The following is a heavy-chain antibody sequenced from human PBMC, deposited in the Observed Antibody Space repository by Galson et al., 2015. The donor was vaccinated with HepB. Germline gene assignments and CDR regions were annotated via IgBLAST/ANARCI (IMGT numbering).Heavy chain of an antibody. V-gene: IGHV3-23*01. D-gene: IGHD2-8*01. CDR3: AKGMVPRHYYYGTDV. Sequence: SLRLSCAASGFTFSSYAMSWVRQAPGKGLEWVSAISGSGGSTYYADSVKGRFTISRDNSKNTLYLQMNSLRAEDTAVYYCAKGMVPRHYYYGTDVWGQGTTVTVSS. CDR1: GFTFSSYA. J-gene: IGHJ6*02. CDR2: ISGSGGST.